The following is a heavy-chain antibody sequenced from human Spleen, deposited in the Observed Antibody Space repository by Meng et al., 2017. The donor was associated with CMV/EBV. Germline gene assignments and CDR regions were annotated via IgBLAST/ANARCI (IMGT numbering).Heavy chain of an antibody. D-gene: IGHD3-10*01. Sequence: QLQLTEWGPGLVKPSETLSLPCTFSGGSISSNGYYWDWVRQPPGKGLEWIGAIYHSGSTPYNPSLQSRVTMFVDTSKNQFSLMLTSVTATDTAVYYCARRRGGSGRDCWGQGTLVTVSS. J-gene: IGHJ4*02. CDR3: ARRRGGSGRDC. CDR1: GGSISSNGYY. CDR2: IYHSGST. V-gene: IGHV4-39*01.